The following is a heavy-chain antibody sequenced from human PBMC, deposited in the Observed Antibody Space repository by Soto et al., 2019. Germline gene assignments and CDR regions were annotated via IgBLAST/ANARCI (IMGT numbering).Heavy chain of an antibody. J-gene: IGHJ5*02. CDR3: ARGFTDSGYPA. Sequence: QVQLVESGGGVVQPGRSLRLSCAASGFTFSSYGMHWVRQAPGKGLEWVAVIWYDGSNKYYADSVKGRFTISRDNSKNTLYLQMNSLRAADTAVYYCARGFTDSGYPAWGQGTLVTVSS. CDR2: IWYDGSNK. D-gene: IGHD3-22*01. CDR1: GFTFSSYG. V-gene: IGHV3-33*01.